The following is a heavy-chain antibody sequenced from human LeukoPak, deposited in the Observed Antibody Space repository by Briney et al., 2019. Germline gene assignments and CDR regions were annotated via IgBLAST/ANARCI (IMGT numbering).Heavy chain of an antibody. J-gene: IGHJ4*02. CDR2: MSASGGST. Sequence: PGGSLRLTCAASGFTFSSYAMTWVRQAPGMGLEWVSAMSASGGSTYIADSVKGRFTISRDNSNNTLYLQMNSLRVEDTAVYYCAKGSGGGYSSGSALDYWGQGTLVTVSS. D-gene: IGHD6-19*01. CDR3: AKGSGGGYSSGSALDY. V-gene: IGHV3-23*01. CDR1: GFTFSSYA.